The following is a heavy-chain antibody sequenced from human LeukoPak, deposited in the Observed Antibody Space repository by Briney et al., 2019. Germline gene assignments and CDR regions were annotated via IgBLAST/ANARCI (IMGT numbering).Heavy chain of an antibody. V-gene: IGHV5-51*01. CDR3: ARPQWRASDY. CDR2: LYPGDSTP. D-gene: IGHD6-19*01. CDR1: GYSFATSW. Sequence: GESLKIPCKCSGYSFATSWIGWVRQLPGTGLEWMAILYPGDSTPRYSPSFQGHITISADKSISTAYLQWSSLKASDTAMYYCARPQWRASDYWGQGTLVTVSS. J-gene: IGHJ4*02.